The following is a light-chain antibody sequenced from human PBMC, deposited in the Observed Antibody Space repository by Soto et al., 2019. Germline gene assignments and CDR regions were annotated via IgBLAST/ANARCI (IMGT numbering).Light chain of an antibody. Sequence: EIVLTQSPGTLSLSPVKRATLSCRASQSISSSYLAWYQQRPGQAPRLLIYGASSRATGIPDRFSGSGSGTEFTLTISSLQSEDFAVYYCQQYNSWPLTFGGGTKVDIK. J-gene: IGKJ4*01. V-gene: IGKV3-20*01. CDR2: GAS. CDR3: QQYNSWPLT. CDR1: QSISSSY.